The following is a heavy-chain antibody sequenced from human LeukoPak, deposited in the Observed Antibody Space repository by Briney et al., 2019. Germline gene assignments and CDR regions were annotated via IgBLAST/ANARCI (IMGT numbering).Heavy chain of an antibody. Sequence: SETLSLTCTVSGGSISSSGYYWGWIRQPPGKGLEWIGSIYYSGSTYYNPSLKSRVTISVDTSKNQFSLKLSSVTAADTAVYYCATVVPAAYPLHWGQGTLVTVSS. J-gene: IGHJ4*02. CDR3: ATVVPAAYPLH. CDR2: IYYSGST. V-gene: IGHV4-39*07. CDR1: GGSISSSGYY. D-gene: IGHD2-2*01.